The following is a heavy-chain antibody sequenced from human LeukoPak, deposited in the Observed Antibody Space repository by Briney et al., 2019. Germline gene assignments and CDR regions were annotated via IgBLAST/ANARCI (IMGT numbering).Heavy chain of an antibody. Sequence: GASVKVSCKVSGYTLTELSMHWVRRAPGKGLEWMGGFDPEDGETIYAQKFQGRVTMTEDTSTDTAYMELSSLRSEDTAVYYCARDLYEVGYCSSTSCPNWFDPWGQGTLVTVSS. CDR1: GYTLTELS. D-gene: IGHD2-2*01. V-gene: IGHV1-24*01. CDR3: ARDLYEVGYCSSTSCPNWFDP. J-gene: IGHJ5*02. CDR2: FDPEDGET.